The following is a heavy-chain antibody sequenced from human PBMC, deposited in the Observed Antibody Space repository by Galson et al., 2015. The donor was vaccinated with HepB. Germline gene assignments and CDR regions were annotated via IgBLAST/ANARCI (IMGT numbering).Heavy chain of an antibody. CDR2: IDPVDSYT. CDR3: ARQAIGYSSRGDGFDL. CDR1: GYNFTNYW. D-gene: IGHD6-19*01. V-gene: IGHV5-10-1*01. Sequence: SGAEVKKPGESLRISCQGSGYNFTNYWVTWVRQLPGEGLEWMGKIDPVDSYTNYSPSFQGHVTISTDKSISTAYLQWSSPKASDTAMYYCARQAIGYSSRGDGFDLWGQGTLVTLSS. J-gene: IGHJ3*01.